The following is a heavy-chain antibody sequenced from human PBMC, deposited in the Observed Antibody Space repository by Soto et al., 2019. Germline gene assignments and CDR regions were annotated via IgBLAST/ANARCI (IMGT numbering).Heavy chain of an antibody. D-gene: IGHD6-19*01. CDR1: GFTFSSYE. J-gene: IGHJ5*02. V-gene: IGHV3-48*03. Sequence: EVQLVESGGGLVQPGGSLRLSCAASGFTFSSYEMNWVRQAPGKGLEWVSYISGSGKTIYYADSVKGRFTISRDNAKNSLYLQMNSLRAEDTAVYYCARVKGIAVTGTPRWFDPWGQGTLVTVSS. CDR2: ISGSGKTI. CDR3: ARVKGIAVTGTPRWFDP.